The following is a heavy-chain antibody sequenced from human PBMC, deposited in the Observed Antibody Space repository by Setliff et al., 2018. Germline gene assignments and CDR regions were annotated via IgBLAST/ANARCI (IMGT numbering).Heavy chain of an antibody. CDR2: TYSSGAT. D-gene: IGHD3-10*01. CDR3: RLWFEETMRDY. J-gene: IGHJ4*02. CDR1: GGSFSGYY. Sequence: ETLSLTCAVYGGSFSGYYWSWVRQAPGKGLEWVSVTYSSGATNYADSVKGRFIISRDDSRNTLYLQMNSLRGEDTAVYYCRLWFEETMRDYWGQGTLVTVSS. V-gene: IGHV3-53*01.